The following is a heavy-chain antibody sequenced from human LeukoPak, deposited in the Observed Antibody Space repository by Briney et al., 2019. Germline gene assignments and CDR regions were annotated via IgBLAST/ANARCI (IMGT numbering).Heavy chain of an antibody. V-gene: IGHV4-59*01. CDR2: IYYSGST. CDR3: ARGHCGGGGCYCDY. J-gene: IGHJ4*02. D-gene: IGHD2-21*01. CDR1: GGSISNYY. Sequence: SETLSLTCTVSGGSISNYYWCWIRQPPGKGLEWIGYIYYSGSTNSNPPLKSRVTISLDTSKNQFSLKLSSVTAADTAVHYCARGHCGGGGCYCDYWGQGTLVTVSS.